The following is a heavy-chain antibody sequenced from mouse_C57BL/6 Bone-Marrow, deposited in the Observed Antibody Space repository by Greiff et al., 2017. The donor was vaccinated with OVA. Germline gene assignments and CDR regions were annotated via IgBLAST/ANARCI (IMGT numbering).Heavy chain of an antibody. V-gene: IGHV1-64*01. CDR3: ARLGSYYAMDY. Sequence: QVQLQQPGAELVKPGASVKLSCKASGYTFTSYWMHWVKQRPGQGLEWIGMIHPNSGSTNYHEKFKSKATLTVDKSSSTAYMHLSSLTSEDSAVYYCARLGSYYAMDYWGQGTSVTVSS. D-gene: IGHD1-2*01. CDR1: GYTFTSYW. CDR2: IHPNSGST. J-gene: IGHJ4*01.